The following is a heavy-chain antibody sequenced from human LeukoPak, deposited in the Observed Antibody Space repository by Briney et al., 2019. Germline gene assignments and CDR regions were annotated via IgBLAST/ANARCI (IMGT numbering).Heavy chain of an antibody. CDR2: INPNSGGT. CDR3: AREETDYYDSSGQGVDY. Sequence: GASVKVSCKASGYTFTGYYMHWVRQAPGQGLEWMGWINPNSGGTNYAQKYQGRVTMTRDTSISTAYIELSRLRSDDTAVYYCAREETDYYDSSGQGVDYWGQGTLVTVSS. V-gene: IGHV1-2*02. D-gene: IGHD3-22*01. J-gene: IGHJ4*02. CDR1: GYTFTGYY.